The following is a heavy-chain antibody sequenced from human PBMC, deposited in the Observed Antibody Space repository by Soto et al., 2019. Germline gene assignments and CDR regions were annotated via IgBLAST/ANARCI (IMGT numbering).Heavy chain of an antibody. J-gene: IGHJ6*02. V-gene: IGHV1-2*02. Sequence: ASVKVSCKASGYTFTGYYMHWVRQAPGQGLEWMGWINPNSGGTNYAQKFQGRVTMTRDTSISTAYMELSRLRSDDTAVYYCARVAQLERLYYYGMDVWGQGTTVTVSS. D-gene: IGHD1-1*01. CDR1: GYTFTGYY. CDR3: ARVAQLERLYYYGMDV. CDR2: INPNSGGT.